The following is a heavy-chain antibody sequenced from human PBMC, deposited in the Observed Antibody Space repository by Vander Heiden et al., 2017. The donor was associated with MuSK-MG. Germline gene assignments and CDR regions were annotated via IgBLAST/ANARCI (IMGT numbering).Heavy chain of an antibody. CDR1: GGSISSSSYY. CDR2: IYYSGST. D-gene: IGHD6-19*01. CDR3: ARNAVIISSGWYYFDY. Sequence: QLQLQESGPGLVKPSETMSPTCTVSGGSISSSSYYWGWSRQPPGKGLEWIGSIYYSGSTYYNPSLKSRVTISVDTSKNQFSLKLSSVTAADTAVYYCARNAVIISSGWYYFDYWGQGTLVTVSS. V-gene: IGHV4-39*01. J-gene: IGHJ4*02.